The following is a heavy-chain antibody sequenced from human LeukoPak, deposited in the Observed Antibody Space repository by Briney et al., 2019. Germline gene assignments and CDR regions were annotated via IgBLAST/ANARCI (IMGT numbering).Heavy chain of an antibody. J-gene: IGHJ4*02. CDR1: GFTVSSNY. CDR2: IYSGGST. CDR3: ARGPIVLMVYAPFDY. D-gene: IGHD2-8*01. V-gene: IGHV3-66*01. Sequence: PGGSLRLSCAASGFTVSSNYMSWVRQAPGKGLEWVSVIYSGGSTYYADSVKGRFTISRDNSKNMLYLQMNSLRAEDTAVYYCARGPIVLMVYAPFDYWGQGTLVTVSS.